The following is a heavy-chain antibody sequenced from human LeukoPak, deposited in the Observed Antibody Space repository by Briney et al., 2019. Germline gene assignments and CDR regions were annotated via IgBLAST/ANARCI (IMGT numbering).Heavy chain of an antibody. CDR1: GYTFTGYY. V-gene: IGHV1-2*02. J-gene: IGHJ4*02. CDR3: ARDYYDSSGYYLRSG. D-gene: IGHD3-22*01. Sequence: ASVKVSCKASGYTFTGYYMHWVRQATGQGLEWMGWINPNSGGTNYAQKFQGRVTMTRDTSISTAYMELSRLRSDDTAVYYCARDYYDSSGYYLRSGWGQGTLVTVSS. CDR2: INPNSGGT.